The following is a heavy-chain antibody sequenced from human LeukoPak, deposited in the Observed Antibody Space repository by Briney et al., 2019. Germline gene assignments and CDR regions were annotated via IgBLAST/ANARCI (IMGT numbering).Heavy chain of an antibody. J-gene: IGHJ4*02. CDR3: ARVLVATQKRVFVY. V-gene: IGHV1-8*01. D-gene: IGHD2-15*01. Sequence: ASVKVSCKASGYTFTSYDINWVRQATGQGLEWMGWMNPNRGNTGYAQKFQGRVTMTRNTSKSKAYMELSRLRSEYTAVYYCARVLVATQKRVFVYCGQGTLVTVSS. CDR2: MNPNRGNT. CDR1: GYTFTSYD.